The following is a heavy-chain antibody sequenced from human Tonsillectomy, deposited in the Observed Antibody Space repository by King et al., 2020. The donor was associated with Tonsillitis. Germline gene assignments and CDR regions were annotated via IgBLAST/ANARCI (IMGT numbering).Heavy chain of an antibody. CDR2: INHSGST. V-gene: IGHV4-34*01. D-gene: IGHD2-2*01. J-gene: IGHJ4*02. CDR1: GGSFSGYY. CDR3: ARKCCRSTSGPLDY. Sequence: VQLQQWGAGLLKPSETLSLTCAVYGGSFSGYYWSWIRQPPGKGLEWIGEINHSGSTNYNPSLKSRVTISVDTSKNQFSLKLSSVTAADTAVYYCARKCCRSTSGPLDYWGQGTLVTVSS.